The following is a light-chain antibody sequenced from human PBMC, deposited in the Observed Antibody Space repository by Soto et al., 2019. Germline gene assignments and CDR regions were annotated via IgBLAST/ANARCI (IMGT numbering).Light chain of an antibody. CDR1: SSDIGTYNL. J-gene: IGLJ3*02. CDR3: CSSAGGSTLV. V-gene: IGLV2-23*01. CDR2: EAT. Sequence: QSVLTQPDYVSGSPGQSITISCTGPSSDIGTYNLVSWYQQHPGKAPKLIIYEATKRPSGVSNRFSGSKSGNTASLTISGLQTEDESDYYGCSSAGGSTLVFGGGTQLTV.